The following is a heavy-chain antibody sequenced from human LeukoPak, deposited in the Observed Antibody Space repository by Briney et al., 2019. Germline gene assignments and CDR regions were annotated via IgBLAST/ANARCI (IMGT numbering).Heavy chain of an antibody. CDR2: IYHSGST. CDR3: ASRLQLSLYFDS. V-gene: IGHV4-4*02. J-gene: IGHJ4*02. CDR1: GGSISSTSW. D-gene: IGHD2/OR15-2a*01. Sequence: PSETLSLTCAVSGGSISSTSWWSWVRQPPGKGLEWIGEIYHSGSTNYNPSLKSRVTISVDKSKTQFSLKLTSVTAADTAVFYCASRLQLSLYFDSWGQGTLVTVSS.